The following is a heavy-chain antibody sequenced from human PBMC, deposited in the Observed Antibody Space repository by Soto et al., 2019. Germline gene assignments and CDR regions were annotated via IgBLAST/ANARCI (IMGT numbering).Heavy chain of an antibody. D-gene: IGHD6-25*01. CDR1: GGSISSGGYY. V-gene: IGHV4-31*03. CDR2: IYYSGSP. J-gene: IGHJ4*02. CDR3: ARGSPSGYGYFDY. Sequence: SETLSLTCTVSGGSISSGGYYWRWIRQHPGKGLEWIGYIYYSGSPHYNPSLKSRVTISVDTSKNQFSLKLSSVTAADTAVYYCARGSPSGYGYFDYWGQGTLVTVS.